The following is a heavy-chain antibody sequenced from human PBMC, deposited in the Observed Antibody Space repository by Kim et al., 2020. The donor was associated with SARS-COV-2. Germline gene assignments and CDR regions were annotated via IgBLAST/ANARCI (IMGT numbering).Heavy chain of an antibody. J-gene: IGHJ4*02. V-gene: IGHV3-30*04. CDR1: GFTFSSYA. CDR2: ISYDGSNK. D-gene: IGHD3-22*01. Sequence: GRSLRLSCAASGFTFSSYAMHWVRQAPGKGLEWVAVISYDGSNKYYADSVKGRFTISRDNSKNTLYLQMNSLRAEDTAVYYCARPEGRHYYDIQCWGQGT. CDR3: ARPEGRHYYDIQC.